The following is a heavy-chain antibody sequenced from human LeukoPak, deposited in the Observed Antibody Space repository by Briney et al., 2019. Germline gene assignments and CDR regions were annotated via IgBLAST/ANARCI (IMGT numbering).Heavy chain of an antibody. CDR2: IKQDGSEK. Sequence: GGSLRLSCAASGFTFSSYWMSWVRQAPGKGLEWVANIKQDGSEKYYVDSVKGRFTISRDNSKNTLYLQMNSLRAEDTAVYYCAKSSGWYILFDYWGQGTLVTVSS. J-gene: IGHJ4*02. CDR1: GFTFSSYW. D-gene: IGHD6-19*01. V-gene: IGHV3-7*03. CDR3: AKSSGWYILFDY.